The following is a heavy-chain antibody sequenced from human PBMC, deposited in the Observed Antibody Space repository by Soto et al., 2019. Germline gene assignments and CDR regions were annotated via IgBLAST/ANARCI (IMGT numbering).Heavy chain of an antibody. CDR1: GATYSPFIAYA. J-gene: IGHJ3*01. D-gene: IGHD2-21*02. CDR3: ARSRDRCGGDCYSVYAAFDL. V-gene: IGHV1-69*04. CDR2: IIPLGRSQ. Sequence: HVQLVQSGAEVKKPGSLLKVSCKASGATYSPFIAYAISCLRQAPGQGLEWMGSIIPLGRSQHYAEGFQGRATISADSSTFTVSLELTNLTSDDAAVYFCARSRDRCGGDCYSVYAAFDLWGQGTAVTVSS.